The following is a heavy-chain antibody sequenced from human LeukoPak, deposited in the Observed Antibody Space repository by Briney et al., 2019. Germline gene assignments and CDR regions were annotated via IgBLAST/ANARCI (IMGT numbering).Heavy chain of an antibody. J-gene: IGHJ4*02. Sequence: TGGSLRLSCEASGVIFSGSAIHWVRQASGRGLEWVGRIRNKANSYGTAYAASVKGRFSISRDDSTNTAYLQMNSLRTDDTAVYYCGRPHILGATNFDYWGQGTLVTVSP. CDR1: GVIFSGSA. V-gene: IGHV3-73*01. D-gene: IGHD1-26*01. CDR2: IRNKANSYGT. CDR3: GRPHILGATNFDY.